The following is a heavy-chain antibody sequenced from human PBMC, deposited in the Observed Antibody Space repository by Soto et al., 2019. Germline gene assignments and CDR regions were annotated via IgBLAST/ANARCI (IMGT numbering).Heavy chain of an antibody. V-gene: IGHV3-30-3*01. D-gene: IGHD6-6*01. Sequence: QVQLVESGGGVVQPWRSLRLSCAASGFTFSSYAMHWVRQAPGKGLEWVAVISYDGSNKYYADSVKGRFTISRDTSTNTLYLQMNSLRAEDTAVDYCAALLTADVSSSSPPAFDIWGKGTLVTVAS. CDR2: ISYDGSNK. J-gene: IGHJ3*02. CDR1: GFTFSSYA. CDR3: AALLTADVSSSSPPAFDI.